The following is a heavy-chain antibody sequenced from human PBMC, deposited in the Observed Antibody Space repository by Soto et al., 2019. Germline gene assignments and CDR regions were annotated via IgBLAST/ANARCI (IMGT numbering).Heavy chain of an antibody. Sequence: PGGSLRLSCSVSGFPFSNYAMSWVRQAPGKGLEWVSSTSGGGGDRHYADSVKGRFTISRDNSKNTLHLQMNRLRAEDTAVYYCVRGDNWNDEASDYWGQGTLVTVSS. D-gene: IGHD1-1*01. CDR3: VRGDNWNDEASDY. CDR1: GFPFSNYA. V-gene: IGHV3-23*01. J-gene: IGHJ4*02. CDR2: TSGGGGDR.